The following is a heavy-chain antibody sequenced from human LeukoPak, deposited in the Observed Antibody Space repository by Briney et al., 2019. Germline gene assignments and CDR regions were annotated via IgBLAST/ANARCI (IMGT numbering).Heavy chain of an antibody. J-gene: IGHJ4*02. V-gene: IGHV3-23*01. D-gene: IGHD1-26*01. CDR1: GFTFSSYE. Sequence: PGGSLRLSCAASGFTFSSYEMNWVRQAPGKGLEWVSAISGSGGTTYYADSVKGRFTISRDNSKNTLYLQMNSLRVEDTAIYYCAKGFYSGSYYFDYWGQGTLVTVSS. CDR3: AKGFYSGSYYFDY. CDR2: ISGSGGTT.